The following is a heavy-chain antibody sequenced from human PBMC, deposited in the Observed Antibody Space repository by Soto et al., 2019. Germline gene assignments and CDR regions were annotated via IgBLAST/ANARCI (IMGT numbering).Heavy chain of an antibody. Sequence: QVQLVQPGAEVEKPGSSVKVSCKASGGTTSSYTISWVRQSPGQGLEWMGNIVPMINKVDDAQKFQGRVTITADKSTRTVYMALSSLKSEATAVYFCALRTGNWNPLADWGQGTLVTVSS. CDR3: ALRTGNWNPLAD. CDR2: IVPMINKV. J-gene: IGHJ4*02. D-gene: IGHD1-1*01. V-gene: IGHV1-69*02. CDR1: GGTTSSYT.